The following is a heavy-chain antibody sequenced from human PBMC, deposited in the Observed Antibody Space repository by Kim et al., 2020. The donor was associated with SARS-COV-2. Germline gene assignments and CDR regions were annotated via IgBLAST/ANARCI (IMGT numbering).Heavy chain of an antibody. J-gene: IGHJ1*01. CDR1: GFVFNTYS. V-gene: IGHV3-21*01. CDR2: TDESGTNT. Sequence: GGSLRLSCAASGFVFNTYSMHWVRQAPGKGPEWVSSTDESGTNTFYADSVRGRFTMSRDNSKNIMYLQMNSVRAEDTAVYYCVRRPSSGFDYGFWG. CDR3: VRRPSSGFDYGF. D-gene: IGHD3-22*01.